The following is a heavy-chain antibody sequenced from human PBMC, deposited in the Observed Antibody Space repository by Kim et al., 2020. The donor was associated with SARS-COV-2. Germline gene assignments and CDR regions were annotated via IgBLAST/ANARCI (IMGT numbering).Heavy chain of an antibody. D-gene: IGHD2-21*02. CDR3: AREYCGGDCYSSVDYYGMDV. CDR2: IKQDGSEK. Sequence: GGSLRLSCAASGFTFSSYWMSWVRQAPGKGLEWVANIKQDGSEKYYVDSVKGRFTISRDNAKNSLYLQMNSLRAEDTAVYYCAREYCGGDCYSSVDYYGMDVWGQGTTVTVSS. J-gene: IGHJ6*02. V-gene: IGHV3-7*03. CDR1: GFTFSSYW.